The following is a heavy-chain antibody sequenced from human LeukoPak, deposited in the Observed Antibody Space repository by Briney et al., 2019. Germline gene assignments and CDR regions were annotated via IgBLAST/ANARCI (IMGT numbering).Heavy chain of an antibody. CDR1: GGSISSGSYY. Sequence: PSQTLSLTCTVSGGSISSGSYYWSWLRQPAGKGLEWIGRIYTSGSTNYNPSLKSRVTISVDTSKNQFSLKLSSVTAADTAVYYCASGRDFWSGYSPLHYFDYWGQGTLVTVSS. V-gene: IGHV4-61*02. J-gene: IGHJ4*02. CDR2: IYTSGST. CDR3: ASGRDFWSGYSPLHYFDY. D-gene: IGHD3-3*01.